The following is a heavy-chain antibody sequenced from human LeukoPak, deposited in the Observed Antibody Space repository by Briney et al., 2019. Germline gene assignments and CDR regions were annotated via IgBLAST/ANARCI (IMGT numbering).Heavy chain of an antibody. V-gene: IGHV3-30*19. CDR1: GFTFSNYG. CDR2: ISYDGSNK. J-gene: IGHJ4*02. D-gene: IGHD5-18*01. Sequence: PGGSLRLSCVASGFTFSNYGMSWVRQAPGTGLEGVAVISYDGSNKYYADSVKGRFTISRDNSKNTLYLQMNSLRAEHTAVYYCAREMGYSYGPHYFDYWGQGTLVTVSS. CDR3: AREMGYSYGPHYFDY.